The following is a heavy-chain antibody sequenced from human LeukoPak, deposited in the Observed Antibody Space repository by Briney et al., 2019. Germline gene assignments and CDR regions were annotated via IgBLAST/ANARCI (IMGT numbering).Heavy chain of an antibody. V-gene: IGHV3-74*01. CDR1: GFTVSSNH. CDR3: VSFYETY. J-gene: IGHJ4*02. D-gene: IGHD2/OR15-2a*01. CDR2: INSDGSWT. Sequence: GGSLRLSCAASGFTVSSNHMNWVRQAPGKGLVWVSHINSDGSWTSYADSVKGRFTISKDNAKNTVYLQMNNLRAEDTAVYYCVSFYETYWGRGTLVTVSS.